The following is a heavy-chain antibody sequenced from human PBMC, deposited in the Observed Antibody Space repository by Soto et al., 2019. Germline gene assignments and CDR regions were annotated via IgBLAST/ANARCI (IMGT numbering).Heavy chain of an antibody. CDR2: ISGSGANT. CDR1: GFTFSGYA. Sequence: EVQLLESGGGLVQPGGSQRLSCAASGFTFSGYAMTWVRQAPGKGLEWVSSISGSGANTYYADSVKGRFTISRDNSKNPLSLQMTSLRADDTAVYYCAKSPDFYYDGMDVWGQGTTVTVSS. J-gene: IGHJ6*02. V-gene: IGHV3-23*01. CDR3: AKSPDFYYDGMDV.